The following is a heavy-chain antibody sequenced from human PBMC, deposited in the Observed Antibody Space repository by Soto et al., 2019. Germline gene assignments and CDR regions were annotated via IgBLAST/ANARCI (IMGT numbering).Heavy chain of an antibody. CDR3: ARLIGNSWLDS. D-gene: IGHD3-16*01. V-gene: IGHV6-1*01. J-gene: IGHJ5*01. Sequence: SQTLSLTCDIPGDSVSHNGSTWDWNRASPSRGLEGVGKKKHKSMGQNEYKITVKNRININPDTSNNQVSLQLNSVIPDDTAVYYCARLIGNSWLDSWGQGTLVTVSS. CDR2: KKHKSMGQN. CDR1: GDSVSHNGST.